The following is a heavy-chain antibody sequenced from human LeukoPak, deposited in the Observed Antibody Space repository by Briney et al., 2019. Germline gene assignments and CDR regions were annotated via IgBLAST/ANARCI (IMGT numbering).Heavy chain of an antibody. CDR2: IYYSGST. CDR1: GGSISSYY. V-gene: IGHV4-59*08. D-gene: IGHD3-9*01. J-gene: IGHJ4*02. CDR3: ARTDRYFDWLATPYYFDY. Sequence: SSETLSLTCTVSGGSISSYYWSWIRQPPGKGLEWIGYIYYSGSTNYNPSLKSRVTISVDTSKNQFSLKLSSVTAADTAVYYCARTDRYFDWLATPYYFDYWGQGTLVTVSS.